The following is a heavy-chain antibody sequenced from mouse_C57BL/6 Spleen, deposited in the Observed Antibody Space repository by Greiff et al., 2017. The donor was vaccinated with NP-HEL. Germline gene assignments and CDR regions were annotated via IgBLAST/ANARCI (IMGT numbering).Heavy chain of an antibody. CDR3: ARIYDGYYSSYWYFDV. Sequence: EVKLMESEGGLVQPGSSMKLSCTASGFTFSDYYMAWVRQVPEKGLEWVANINYDGSSTYYLDSLKSRFIISRDNAKNILYLQMSSLKSEDTATYYCARIYDGYYSSYWYFDVWGTGTTVTVSS. J-gene: IGHJ1*03. CDR2: INYDGSST. D-gene: IGHD2-3*01. CDR1: GFTFSDYY. V-gene: IGHV5-16*01.